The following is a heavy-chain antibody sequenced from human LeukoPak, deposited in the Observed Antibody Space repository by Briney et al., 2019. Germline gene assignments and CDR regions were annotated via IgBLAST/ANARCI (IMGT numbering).Heavy chain of an antibody. J-gene: IGHJ6*03. CDR1: GFTFSTIP. Sequence: GRSLRLSCAASGFTFSTIPMHWVRQAPGKGLQWLAVVSQDGAHTYSADSVKGRFTISRDNSKNTLFLQMNRLTTEDTAVYYCARGAGTTVYYIDVWGNGTTVTVSS. CDR2: VSQDGAHT. V-gene: IGHV3-30*01. CDR3: ARGAGTTVYYIDV. D-gene: IGHD1-7*01.